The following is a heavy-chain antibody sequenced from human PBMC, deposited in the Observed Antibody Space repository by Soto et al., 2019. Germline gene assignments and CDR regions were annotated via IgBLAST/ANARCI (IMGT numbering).Heavy chain of an antibody. CDR1: GLSFNIYW. V-gene: IGHV3-74*01. Sequence: EVQLVESGGGLVQPGGSLRLSCAPSGLSFNIYWMHWVRQVQGKGLVWLARINSDGSHTVYVDSVKGRFTISRDNAKNTVFLQMDSLRDEDTGVYYCAGGMAGLDVWGQGTTVTVSS. J-gene: IGHJ6*02. CDR3: AGGMAGLDV. CDR2: INSDGSHT.